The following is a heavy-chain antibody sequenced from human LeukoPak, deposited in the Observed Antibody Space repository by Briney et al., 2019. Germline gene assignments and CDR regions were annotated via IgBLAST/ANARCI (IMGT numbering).Heavy chain of an antibody. V-gene: IGHV1-69*13. D-gene: IGHD6-25*01. Sequence: ASVKVSCKASGGTFSSYAISWVRQAPGQGLEWMGGIIPIFGTANYAQKFQGRVTITADESTSTAYMELSSLRSEDTAVYHCARDRYSSAYGMDVWGQGTTVTVSS. CDR1: GGTFSSYA. J-gene: IGHJ6*02. CDR2: IIPIFGTA. CDR3: ARDRYSSAYGMDV.